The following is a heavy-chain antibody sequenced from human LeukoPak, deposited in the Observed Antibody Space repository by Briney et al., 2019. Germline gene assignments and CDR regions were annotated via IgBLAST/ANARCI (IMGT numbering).Heavy chain of an antibody. J-gene: IGHJ5*02. CDR2: IIPIFGTA. Sequence: WASVKVSCKASGGTFSSYAISWVRQAPGQGLEWMGGIIPIFGTANYAQKFQGRVTITADESTSTAYMELSSLRSEDTAVYYCAGDLVTAMAYNWFDPWGQGTLVTVSS. CDR3: AGDLVTAMAYNWFDP. D-gene: IGHD5-18*01. CDR1: GGTFSSYA. V-gene: IGHV1-69*13.